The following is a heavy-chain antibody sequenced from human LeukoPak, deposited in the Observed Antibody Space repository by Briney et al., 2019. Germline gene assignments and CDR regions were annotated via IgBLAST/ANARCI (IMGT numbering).Heavy chain of an antibody. Sequence: PSETLSLTCTVSGGSISSYYWSWIRQPPRKGLEWIGYIYYSGSTNYNPSLKSRVTISVDTSKNQFSLKLSSVTAADTAVYYCARRRSFSHGSGYYGASDSFDIRGQGTMVTVSS. CDR3: ARRRSFSHGSGYYGASDSFDI. CDR2: IYYSGST. CDR1: GGSISSYY. V-gene: IGHV4-59*01. J-gene: IGHJ3*02. D-gene: IGHD3-22*01.